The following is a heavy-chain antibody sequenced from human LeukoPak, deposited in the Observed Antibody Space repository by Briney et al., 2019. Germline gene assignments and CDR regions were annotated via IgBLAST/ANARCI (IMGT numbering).Heavy chain of an antibody. D-gene: IGHD3-10*01. CDR2: INYDGNNK. Sequence: GGSLRLSCAASGFSFSSYGIHWVRQAPGKGLEWVAFINYDGNNKYFADSVKGRFTISRDNSKDTVYLEMNSLRDGDTAVYYCARDRDSRSYYILYWGQGTLVTVSS. CDR1: GFSFSSYG. V-gene: IGHV3-30*02. CDR3: ARDRDSRSYYILY. J-gene: IGHJ4*02.